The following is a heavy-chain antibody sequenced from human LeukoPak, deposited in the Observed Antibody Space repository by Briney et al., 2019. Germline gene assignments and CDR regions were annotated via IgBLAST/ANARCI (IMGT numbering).Heavy chain of an antibody. J-gene: IGHJ6*03. CDR1: GGSFSGYY. D-gene: IGHD5-12*01. V-gene: IGHV4-34*01. Sequence: TSETLSLTCAVYGGSFSGYYWSLIRQPPGKGLEWIGEINHSGSTNYNPSLKSRVTISVDTSKNQFSLKLSSVTAADTAVYYCASRGYDPDLDYYYYMDVWGKGTTVTVSS. CDR2: INHSGST. CDR3: ASRGYDPDLDYYYYMDV.